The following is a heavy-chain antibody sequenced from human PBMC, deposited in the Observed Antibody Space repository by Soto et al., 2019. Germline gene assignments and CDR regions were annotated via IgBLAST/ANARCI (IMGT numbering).Heavy chain of an antibody. CDR3: AMSGGPYYDSSGYYYVGPRNWFDP. J-gene: IGHJ5*02. D-gene: IGHD3-22*01. V-gene: IGHV4-59*01. Sequence: PSETLSLTCTVSGGSISSYYWSWIRQPPGKGLEWIGYIYYSGSTNYNPSLKSRVTISVDTSKNQFSLKLSSVTAADTAVYYCAMSGGPYYDSSGYYYVGPRNWFDPWGQGTLVT. CDR2: IYYSGST. CDR1: GGSISSYY.